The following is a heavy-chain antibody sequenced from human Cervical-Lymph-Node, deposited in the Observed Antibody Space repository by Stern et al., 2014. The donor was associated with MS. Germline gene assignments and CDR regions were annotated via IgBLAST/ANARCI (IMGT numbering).Heavy chain of an antibody. V-gene: IGHV4-4*02. Sequence: QLQLQESGPGLVKPSGTLSVTCAVSGDSISSRNWWSWVRQPPGKGLEWIGEISHSGSAIYNPSLQSRVSMSVDTSKNQFPLKLISVTAADTAMYYCARVAHWNGYIFGMDVWGRGTAVTVSS. CDR1: GDSISSRNW. J-gene: IGHJ6*02. CDR3: ARVAHWNGYIFGMDV. CDR2: ISHSGSA. D-gene: IGHD3-3*01.